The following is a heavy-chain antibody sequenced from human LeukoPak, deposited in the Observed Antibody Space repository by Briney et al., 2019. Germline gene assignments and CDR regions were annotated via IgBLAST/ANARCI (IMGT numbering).Heavy chain of an antibody. CDR2: ISSSATTI. D-gene: IGHD7-27*01. J-gene: IGHJ4*02. V-gene: IGHV3-11*01. CDR1: GFPFSDFY. Sequence: PGGSLRLSCATSGFPFSDFYMSWIRQAPGKGLEWVSYISSSATTIYYADSVKGRFTISRDNAKNSLYLQMNNLRAEDTAVYYCTRDRWGKYYFDYWGQGTLVTVSS. CDR3: TRDRWGKYYFDY.